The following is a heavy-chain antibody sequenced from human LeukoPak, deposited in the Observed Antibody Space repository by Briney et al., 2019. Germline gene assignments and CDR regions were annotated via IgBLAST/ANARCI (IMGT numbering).Heavy chain of an antibody. D-gene: IGHD3-22*01. CDR1: GGSISSSSYY. V-gene: IGHV4-39*07. J-gene: IGHJ4*02. CDR2: IYYSGST. Sequence: SETLSLTCTVSGGSISSSSYYWGWIRQPPGKGLEWIGSIYYSGSTNYNPSLKSRVTISVDTSKNQFSLKLSSVTAADTAVYYCARGGYYDSSGQLDYWGQGTLVTVSS. CDR3: ARGGYYDSSGQLDY.